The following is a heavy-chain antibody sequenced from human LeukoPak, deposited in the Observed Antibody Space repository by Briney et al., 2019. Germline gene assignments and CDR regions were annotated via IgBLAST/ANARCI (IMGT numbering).Heavy chain of an antibody. CDR1: GGSISSYY. D-gene: IGHD4-17*01. CDR3: ARDYGDYVHNWFDP. J-gene: IGHJ5*02. CDR2: IYYSGST. Sequence: SETLSLTCTVSGGSISSYYWSRIRQPPGKGLEWIGYIYYSGSTNYNPSLKSRVTISVDTSKNQFSLKLSSVTAADTAAYYCARDYGDYVHNWFDPWGQGTLVTVSS. V-gene: IGHV4-59*01.